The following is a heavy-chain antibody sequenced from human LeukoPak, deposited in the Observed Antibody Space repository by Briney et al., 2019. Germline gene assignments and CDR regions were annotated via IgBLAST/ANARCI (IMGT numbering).Heavy chain of an antibody. CDR3: ARDGGDFGVVIISWFDP. Sequence: GGSLRLSCAASGFTFSSYAMSWVRQAPGKGLEWVAVISYDGSNKYYADSVKGRFTISRDNSKNTLYLQMNSLRAEDTAVYYCARDGGDFGVVIISWFDPWGQGTLVTVSS. D-gene: IGHD3-3*01. CDR2: ISYDGSNK. V-gene: IGHV3-30-3*01. CDR1: GFTFSSYA. J-gene: IGHJ5*02.